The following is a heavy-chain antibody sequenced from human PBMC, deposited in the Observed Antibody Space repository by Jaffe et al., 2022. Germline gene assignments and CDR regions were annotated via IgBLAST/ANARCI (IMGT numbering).Heavy chain of an antibody. CDR1: GFTFSSYW. Sequence: EVQLVESGGGLVQPGGSLRLSCAASGFTFSSYWMSWVRQAPGKGLEWVANIKQDGSEKYYVDSVKGRFTISRDNAKNSLYLQMNSLRAEDTAVYYCARDKYYGSGYMDVWGKGTTVTVSS. V-gene: IGHV3-7*05. J-gene: IGHJ6*03. CDR2: IKQDGSEK. CDR3: ARDKYYGSGYMDV. D-gene: IGHD3-10*01.